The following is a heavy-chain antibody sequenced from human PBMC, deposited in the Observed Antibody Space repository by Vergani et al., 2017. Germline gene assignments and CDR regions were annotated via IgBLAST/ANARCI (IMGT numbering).Heavy chain of an antibody. J-gene: IGHJ5*01. CDR1: GVTFDDYA. D-gene: IGHD3-9*01. V-gene: IGHV3-43D*04. CDR2: ISWDGYST. CDR3: ARARCIETCYMSNWLDS. Sequence: EVQLVESGGGLVQPGRSLRLSCAASGVTFDDYAMHWVRQGPGKGLEWVSLISWDGYSTYYADCAKGRFTISRDSSKNSLYLQMNSLRVEDTGVYYCARARCIETCYMSNWLDSWGQGTLVTVSS.